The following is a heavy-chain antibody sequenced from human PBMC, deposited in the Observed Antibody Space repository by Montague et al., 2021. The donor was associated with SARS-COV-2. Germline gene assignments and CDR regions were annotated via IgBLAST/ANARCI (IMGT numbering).Heavy chain of an antibody. V-gene: IGHV3-53*01. J-gene: IGHJ5*02. D-gene: IGHD2-15*01. Sequence: SLRLSCAASGLSVSSNYMTWVRQAPGKGLDWVSVIYSCVNTYYADSVRGRFTISRDNSKNILYLQMNRLRVDDTAVYYCARMAGGNVSRPFDLWGQGTLVIVSS. CDR1: GLSVSSNY. CDR3: ARMAGGNVSRPFDL. CDR2: IYSCVNT.